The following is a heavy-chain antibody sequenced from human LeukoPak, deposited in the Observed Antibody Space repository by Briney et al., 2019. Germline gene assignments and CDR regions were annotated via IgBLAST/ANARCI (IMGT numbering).Heavy chain of an antibody. V-gene: IGHV4-31*03. CDR3: ARSPSAYSSSWWGDAFDI. CDR2: IYYSGST. Sequence: RSSETLSLTCTVSGGSISSGGYSWSWIRQHPGKGLEWIGYIYYSGSTYYNPSLKSRVTISVDTSKNQFSLKLSSVTAADTAMYYCARSPSAYSSSWWGDAFDIWGQGTMVTVSS. J-gene: IGHJ3*02. CDR1: GGSISSGGYS. D-gene: IGHD6-13*01.